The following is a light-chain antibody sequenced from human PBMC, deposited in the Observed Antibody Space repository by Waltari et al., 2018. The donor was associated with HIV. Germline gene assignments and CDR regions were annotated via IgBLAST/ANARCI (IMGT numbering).Light chain of an antibody. CDR2: AAS. J-gene: IGKJ4*01. V-gene: IGKV1-39*01. CDR1: QSISSY. Sequence: DFQMPQSPSSLSASVGARVPITCRASQSISSYLNWYQQKPGKAPKLLIYAASSLQSGVPSRFSGSGSGTDFTLTISSLQPEDFATYYCQQSYSTPLTFGGGTKVEIK. CDR3: QQSYSTPLT.